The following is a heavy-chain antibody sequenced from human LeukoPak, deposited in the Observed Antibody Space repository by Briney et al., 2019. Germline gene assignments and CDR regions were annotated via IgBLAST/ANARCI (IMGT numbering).Heavy chain of an antibody. CDR3: ARDIVVVPAATLLGSYNWFDP. D-gene: IGHD2-2*01. J-gene: IGHJ5*02. CDR2: IIPILDIA. Sequence: ASVKVSCKASGGTFSSYTISWVRQAPGQGLEWVGRIIPILDIATYAQKLQGRVTITADKSTSTAYMELSSLRSEDTAVYYCARDIVVVPAATLLGSYNWFDPWGQGTLVTVSS. CDR1: GGTFSSYT. V-gene: IGHV1-69*04.